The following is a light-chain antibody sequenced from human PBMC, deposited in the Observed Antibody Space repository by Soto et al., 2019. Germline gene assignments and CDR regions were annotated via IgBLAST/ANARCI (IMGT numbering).Light chain of an antibody. CDR3: QQLYSYPLT. CDR2: AAS. V-gene: IGKV1-9*01. CDR1: QGISNF. J-gene: IGKJ5*01. Sequence: IQLTQSPSSLSASVGDRVTITCRATQGISNFLVWYQQKPGKAPKLLIYAASTLQSGVPSRFSGSGAGRDFTLTIGSLQPEDFATYYCQQLYSYPLTFGQGTRLEIK.